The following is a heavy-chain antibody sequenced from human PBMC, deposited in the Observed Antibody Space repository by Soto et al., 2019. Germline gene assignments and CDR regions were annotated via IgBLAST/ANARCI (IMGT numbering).Heavy chain of an antibody. Sequence: KPSETLSLTCTVSGGSISSGGYYWSWIRQHPGKGLEWIGYIYYSGSTYYNPSLKSRVTMSVDTSKNQFSLKLSSVTAADTAVYYCARAPAYCSSTSRYRGYNWFDPWGQGTLVTVSS. V-gene: IGHV4-31*03. CDR2: IYYSGST. CDR1: GGSISSGGYY. D-gene: IGHD2-2*02. J-gene: IGHJ5*02. CDR3: ARAPAYCSSTSRYRGYNWFDP.